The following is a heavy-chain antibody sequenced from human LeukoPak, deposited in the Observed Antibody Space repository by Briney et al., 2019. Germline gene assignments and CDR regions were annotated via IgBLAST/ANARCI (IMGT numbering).Heavy chain of an antibody. V-gene: IGHV3-30-3*01. J-gene: IGHJ4*02. Sequence: GGSLRLSCAASGFTFSSYAMHWVRRAPGKGLKWVAVISYDGSNKYYADSVKGRFTISRDNSKNTLYLQMNSLRAEDTAVYYCARETVPTTFDYWGQGTLVTVSS. CDR3: ARETVPTTFDY. D-gene: IGHD1-1*01. CDR1: GFTFSSYA. CDR2: ISYDGSNK.